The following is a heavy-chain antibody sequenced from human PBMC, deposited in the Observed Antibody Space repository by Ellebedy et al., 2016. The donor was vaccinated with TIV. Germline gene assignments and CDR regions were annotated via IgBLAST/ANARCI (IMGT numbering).Heavy chain of an antibody. D-gene: IGHD2-21*01. CDR3: ATFGLWYHPLGWFDP. CDR1: GFTFTSSA. CDR2: IVVGSGNT. J-gene: IGHJ5*02. V-gene: IGHV1-58*01. Sequence: SVEVSCXASGFTFTSSAVQWVRQARGQRLEWIGWIVVGSGNTNYAQKFQERVTITRDMSTSTAYMELSSLRSEDTAVYYCATFGLWYHPLGWFDPWGQGTLVTVSS.